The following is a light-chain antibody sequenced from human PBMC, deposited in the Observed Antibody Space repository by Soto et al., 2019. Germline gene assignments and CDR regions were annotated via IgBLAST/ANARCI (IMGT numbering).Light chain of an antibody. CDR2: GAS. Sequence: ETVMTQSPDTLSLSPGERATLSCRASQSVSDNLAWYQQRPGQGPRLLIYGASTRATGIPARFSGGGSGTEFTLTISRVQSEDFAVYYCQQYNSWPLTFGGGTKVDIK. V-gene: IGKV3-15*01. J-gene: IGKJ4*01. CDR1: QSVSDN. CDR3: QQYNSWPLT.